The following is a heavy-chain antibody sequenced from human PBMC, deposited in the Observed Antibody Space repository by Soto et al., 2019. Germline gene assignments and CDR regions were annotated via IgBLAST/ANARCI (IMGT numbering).Heavy chain of an antibody. CDR2: AHHSGRT. J-gene: IGHJ4*02. D-gene: IGHD1-26*01. CDR3: ARSEATGLDY. CDR1: GGSMTSSNW. Sequence: QVQLQESGPGLVKPSGTLSLTCTVSGGSMTSSNWWNWVRQSPGKGLEWIGEAHHSGRTNYNPSLXSXGXIXXDKSKNHFPLNLRSVTAAATAVYYCARSEATGLDYWGQGTLVTVSS. V-gene: IGHV4-4*02.